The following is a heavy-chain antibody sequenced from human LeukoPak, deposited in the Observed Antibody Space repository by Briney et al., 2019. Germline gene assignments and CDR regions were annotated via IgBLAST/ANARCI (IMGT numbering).Heavy chain of an antibody. CDR1: GFTFSSYS. CDR2: ISSSSSTI. D-gene: IGHD3-16*01. V-gene: IGHV3-48*01. CDR3: ARVRLGIATYDY. Sequence: GGSQRLSCATSGFTFSSYSMNCVRQAPGKGLEWVSYISSSSSTIYYADSVKGRFTISRDNAKNSLYLQMNSLRAEDTAVYYCARVRLGIATYDYWGQGTLVTVSS. J-gene: IGHJ4*02.